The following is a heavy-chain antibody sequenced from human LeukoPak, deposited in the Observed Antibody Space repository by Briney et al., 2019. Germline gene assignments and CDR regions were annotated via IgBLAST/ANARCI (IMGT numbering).Heavy chain of an antibody. V-gene: IGHV4-30-4*08. CDR1: GGAISSGDYY. J-gene: IGHJ3*02. CDR3: RRGRITMVRGVIFESSSGAFDS. CDR2: IYYSGST. Sequence: TSETLSLTCTVSGGAISSGDYYWSWIRQPPGKGLEWIGYIYYSGSTYYNPSLKSRVTISVDTSKNQFSLKLSSVTAADTAVYYCRRGRITMVRGVIFESSSGAFDSWGQGTMVTVSS. D-gene: IGHD3-10*01.